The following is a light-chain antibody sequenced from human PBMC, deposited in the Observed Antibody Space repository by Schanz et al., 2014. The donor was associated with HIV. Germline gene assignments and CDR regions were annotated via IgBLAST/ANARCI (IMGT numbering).Light chain of an antibody. Sequence: QSVLTQPPSEYGTPGQRVTTEGEGSSSRRKKKKGNWFQQLPGTAPKLLIYNTYHRPSGVPDRFSGSESGTSASLAITGLQAEDEADYYCQSYALSLSGSRVFGGGTKLTVL. J-gene: IGLJ3*02. CDR2: NTY. CDR1: SSRRKKKK. CDR3: QSYALSLSGSRV. V-gene: IGLV1-44*01.